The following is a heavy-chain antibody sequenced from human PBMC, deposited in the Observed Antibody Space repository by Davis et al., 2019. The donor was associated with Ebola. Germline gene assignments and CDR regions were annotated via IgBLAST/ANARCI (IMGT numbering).Heavy chain of an antibody. D-gene: IGHD3-22*01. CDR2: IYYSGST. CDR1: GGSVSSGSYY. Sequence: MPSETLSLTCTVSGGSVSSGSYYWSWIRQPPGKGLEWIGYIYYSGSTNYNPSLKSRVTISVDTSKNQFSLKLSSVTAADTAVYYCARDAYYYDSSGYYGRGGFDYWGQGTLVTVFS. V-gene: IGHV4-61*01. J-gene: IGHJ4*02. CDR3: ARDAYYYDSSGYYGRGGFDY.